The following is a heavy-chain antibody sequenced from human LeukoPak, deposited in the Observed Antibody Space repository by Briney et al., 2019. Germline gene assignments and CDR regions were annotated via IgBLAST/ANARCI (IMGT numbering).Heavy chain of an antibody. V-gene: IGHV1-69*04. CDR2: IIPILGIA. CDR1: GGTFSSYA. D-gene: IGHD2-2*01. CDR3: ARGNRDCSSTSCSVYAFDI. Sequence: GASVKVSCKASGGTFSSYAISWVRQAPGQGLEWMGRIIPILGIANYAQKFQGRVTITADKSTSTAYMELSSLRSEDTAVYYCARGNRDCSSTSCSVYAFDIWGQGTMVTVSS. J-gene: IGHJ3*02.